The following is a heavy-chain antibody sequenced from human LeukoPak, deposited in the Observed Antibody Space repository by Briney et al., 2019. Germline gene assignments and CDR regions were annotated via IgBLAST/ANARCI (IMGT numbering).Heavy chain of an antibody. J-gene: IGHJ4*02. V-gene: IGHV3-74*01. D-gene: IGHD3-9*01. CDR3: ARGHILTGYLLGY. CDR1: GFTFSSYW. CDR2: INTDGSST. Sequence: QPGGSLRLSCAASGFTFSSYWMHWVRQAPGKGLVWVSGINTDGSSTNYADSVKGRFTISRDNAKNSLYLQMNSLRAEDTAVYYCARGHILTGYLLGYWGQGTLVTVSS.